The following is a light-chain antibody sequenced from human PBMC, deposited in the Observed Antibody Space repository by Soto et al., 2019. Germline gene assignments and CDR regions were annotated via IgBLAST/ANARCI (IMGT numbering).Light chain of an antibody. CDR1: HDIGNF. J-gene: IGKJ2*01. CDR2: ATS. Sequence: DIQMTQSPSSLSASVGDRVTIACRASHDIGNFLAWYQQKPGKVPELLMYATSTLKSGVPSRFSGSGSGTDFTLTISGLQPEDFATYFCQNYNSVPYTFGQGTKLEIK. CDR3: QNYNSVPYT. V-gene: IGKV1-27*01.